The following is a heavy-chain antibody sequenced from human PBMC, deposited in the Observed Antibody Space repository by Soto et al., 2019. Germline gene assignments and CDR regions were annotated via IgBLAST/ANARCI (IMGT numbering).Heavy chain of an antibody. CDR1: GGSISSSNW. CDR3: ARSPPYGDYGAADRHWYFDL. V-gene: IGHV4-4*02. CDR2: IYHSGST. Sequence: QVQLQESGPGLVKPSGTLSLTCAVSGGSISSSNWWSWVRQPPGKGLEWIGEIYHSGSTNYNPSLKRRVTISVDKSKNQFSLKLSSVTAADTAVYYCARSPPYGDYGAADRHWYFDLWGRGTLVTVSS. J-gene: IGHJ2*01. D-gene: IGHD4-17*01.